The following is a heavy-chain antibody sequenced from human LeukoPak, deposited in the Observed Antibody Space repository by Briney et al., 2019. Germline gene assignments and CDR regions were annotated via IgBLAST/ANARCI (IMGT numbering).Heavy chain of an antibody. D-gene: IGHD2-8*01. CDR2: ISWNSGTK. CDR1: GFTFDDYA. CDR3: AVLHYYAMDV. J-gene: IGHJ6*02. V-gene: IGHV3-9*01. Sequence: GRSLRLSCAASGFTFDDYAMHWVRQAPGKGLEWVSGISWNSGTKGYADSVKGRFTISRDNAKNSLYLQMNSLRGEDAALYYCAVLHYYAMDVWGQGATVTVSS.